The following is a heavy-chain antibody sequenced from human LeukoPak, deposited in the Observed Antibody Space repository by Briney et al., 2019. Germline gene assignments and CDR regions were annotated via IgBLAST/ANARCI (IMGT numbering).Heavy chain of an antibody. D-gene: IGHD3-3*01. V-gene: IGHV3-23*01. CDR3: AKAIRSGYYGYYYYYMDV. Sequence: GGSLRLSCAASGFTFSSYAMSWVRQAPGKGLEWVSAISGSGGSTYYADSVKGRFTISRDNSKNTLYLRMNSLRAEDTAVYYCAKAIRSGYYGYYYYYMDVWGKGTTVTVSS. J-gene: IGHJ6*03. CDR1: GFTFSSYA. CDR2: ISGSGGST.